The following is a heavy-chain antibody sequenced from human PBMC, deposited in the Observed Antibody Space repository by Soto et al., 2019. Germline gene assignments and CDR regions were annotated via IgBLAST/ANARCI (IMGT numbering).Heavy chain of an antibody. CDR1: VFTFSSYG. Sequence: GGSLRLSCVGSVFTFSSYGMHWVRQAPGKGLECVAVISDTGSSHYYAASVEGRFTISRENSKNTLSLHMDRLRVEDTAVYYCAKDRGGDCPDNSCYFGADYWGQGTPVTVSS. V-gene: IGHV3-30*18. CDR2: ISDTGSSH. CDR3: AKDRGGDCPDNSCYFGADY. D-gene: IGHD2-2*01. J-gene: IGHJ4*02.